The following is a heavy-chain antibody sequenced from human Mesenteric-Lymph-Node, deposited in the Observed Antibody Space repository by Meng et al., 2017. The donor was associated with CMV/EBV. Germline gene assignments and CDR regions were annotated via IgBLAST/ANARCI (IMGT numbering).Heavy chain of an antibody. D-gene: IGHD1-26*01. Sequence: SETLSLTCAVYGGSLSGYYWSWIRQPPGKGLEWIGEINHSGSTNYNPSLKSRVTISVDTSKNQFSLKLSSVTAADTAVYYCARGRERTAPARSFDYWGQGTLVTVSS. J-gene: IGHJ4*02. CDR2: INHSGST. CDR1: GGSLSGYY. V-gene: IGHV4-34*01. CDR3: ARGRERTAPARSFDY.